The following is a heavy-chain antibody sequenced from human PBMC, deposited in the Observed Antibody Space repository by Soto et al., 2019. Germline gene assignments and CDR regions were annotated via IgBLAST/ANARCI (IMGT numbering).Heavy chain of an antibody. V-gene: IGHV4-31*03. CDR3: ARDRRLGGYDTRKDGVAYYYYGMDV. CDR2: IYYSGST. Sequence: QVQLQESGPGLVKPSQTLSLTCTVSGGSISSGGYYWSWIRQHPGKGLEWIGYIYYSGSTYYNPSLKSRVTISVDTSKNQFSLKLSSVTAADTAVYYCARDRRLGGYDTRKDGVAYYYYGMDVWGQGTTVTVSS. D-gene: IGHD5-12*01. J-gene: IGHJ6*02. CDR1: GGSISSGGYY.